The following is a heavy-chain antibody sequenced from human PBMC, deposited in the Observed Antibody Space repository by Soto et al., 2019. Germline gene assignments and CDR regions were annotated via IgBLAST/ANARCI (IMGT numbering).Heavy chain of an antibody. D-gene: IGHD3-3*01. CDR1: GYTFTTYA. CDR2: INPGNGNT. Sequence: GASVKVSCKASGYTFTTYAMNWVHQAPGQRLEWMGWINPGNGNTKYSPTFRGRVTITRDTSASTTYMELSGLKSEDTALYYCARDYYDFCSGFSSSKYGMDVWGQGTTVTVSS. V-gene: IGHV1-3*01. J-gene: IGHJ6*02. CDR3: ARDYYDFCSGFSSSKYGMDV.